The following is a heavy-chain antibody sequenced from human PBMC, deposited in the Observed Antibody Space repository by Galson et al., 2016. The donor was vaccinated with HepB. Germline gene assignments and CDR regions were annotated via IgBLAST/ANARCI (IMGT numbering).Heavy chain of an antibody. CDR2: VSAADDNT. V-gene: IGHV1-3*01. D-gene: IGHD5-24*01. CDR1: GYTFTSNA. Sequence: SVKVSCKASGYTFTSNAIHWVRQAPGQRLEWLGWVSAADDNTRYSQNFQGRVTFTRDTSASTVYMELSALRPEDTATYFCARGNTDGWDHDYWGQGTLVIVSS. J-gene: IGHJ4*02. CDR3: ARGNTDGWDHDY.